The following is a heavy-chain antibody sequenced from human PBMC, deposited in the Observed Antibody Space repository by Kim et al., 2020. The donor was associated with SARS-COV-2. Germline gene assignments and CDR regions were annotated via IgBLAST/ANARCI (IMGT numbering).Heavy chain of an antibody. CDR1: GYTFTGYY. J-gene: IGHJ4*02. V-gene: IGHV1-2*02. CDR2: INPNSGGT. D-gene: IGHD3-22*01. Sequence: ASVKVSCKASGYTFTGYYMHWVRQAPGQGLEWMGWINPNSGGTNYAQKFQGRVTMTRDTSISTAYMELSRLRSDDTAVYYCARDSYYYDSSGYSYWGQGTLVTVSS. CDR3: ARDSYYYDSSGYSY.